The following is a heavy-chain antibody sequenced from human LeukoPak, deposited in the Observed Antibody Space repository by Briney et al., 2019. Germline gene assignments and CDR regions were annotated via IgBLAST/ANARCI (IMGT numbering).Heavy chain of an antibody. Sequence: GGSLRLSCAASGFTFSRYWMSWVRQAPGKGLEWLANINQDGSEIYYVDSVKGRFTISRDNAKSSLCLQMNGLRAEDTAVYYCARDESYSSDYWGQGTLVTVSS. CDR3: ARDESYSSDY. CDR2: INQDGSEI. V-gene: IGHV3-7*05. J-gene: IGHJ4*02. CDR1: GFTFSRYW. D-gene: IGHD3-22*01.